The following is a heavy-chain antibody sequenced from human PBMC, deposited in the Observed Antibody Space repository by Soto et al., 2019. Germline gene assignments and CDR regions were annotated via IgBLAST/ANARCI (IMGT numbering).Heavy chain of an antibody. V-gene: IGHV4-39*07. CDR2: IYYSGST. J-gene: IGHJ4*02. Sequence: SETLSLTCTVSGGSISSSSYYWGWIRQPPGKGLEWIGSIYYSGSTYYNPSLKSRVTISVDTSKNQFSLKLSSVTAADTAMYYCARFSRILWFGELSPGYFDYWGQGTLVTVSS. D-gene: IGHD3-10*01. CDR1: GGSISSSSYY. CDR3: ARFSRILWFGELSPGYFDY.